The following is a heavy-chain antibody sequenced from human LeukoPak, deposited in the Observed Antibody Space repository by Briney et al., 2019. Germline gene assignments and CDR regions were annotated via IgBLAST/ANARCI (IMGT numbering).Heavy chain of an antibody. V-gene: IGHV3-9*03. CDR2: ISWNSGSI. CDR3: AKGGPYRVAHYYYYMDV. J-gene: IGHJ6*03. CDR1: GFTFDDYA. Sequence: GGSLRLSCAASGFTFDDYAMHWVRQAPGKGLEWVSGISWNSGSIGYADSVKGRFTISRDNAKNSLYLQMNSLRAEDMALYYCAKGGPYRVAHYYYYMDVWGKGTTVTVSS. D-gene: IGHD3-16*02.